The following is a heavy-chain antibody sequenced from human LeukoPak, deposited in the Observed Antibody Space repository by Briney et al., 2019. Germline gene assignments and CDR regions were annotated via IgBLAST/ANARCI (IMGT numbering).Heavy chain of an antibody. J-gene: IGHJ6*04. D-gene: IGHD3-3*01. Sequence: SETLSLTCAVYGGSFSGYYWSWIRQPPGKGLEWIGEINHSGSTNYNPSLKSRVTISVDTSKNQFSLKLSSVTAADTAVYYCALTHYDFWSGCYSRSPEMDVWGKGTTVTVSS. CDR2: INHSGST. CDR3: ALTHYDFWSGCYSRSPEMDV. CDR1: GGSFSGYY. V-gene: IGHV4-34*01.